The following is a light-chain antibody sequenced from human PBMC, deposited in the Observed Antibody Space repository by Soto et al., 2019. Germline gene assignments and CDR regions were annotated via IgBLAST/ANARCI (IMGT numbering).Light chain of an antibody. CDR2: DAS. Sequence: EIVLTQSPATLCLSPGERATLSCRASQNVSSYLAWYQQKPGQAPRLLIYDASNRAIGIPARFSGSGSGTDFTLTISSLQPEDFAVYFCQQRSNWPRLTFGGGTKVDIK. J-gene: IGKJ4*01. V-gene: IGKV3-11*01. CDR1: QNVSSY. CDR3: QQRSNWPRLT.